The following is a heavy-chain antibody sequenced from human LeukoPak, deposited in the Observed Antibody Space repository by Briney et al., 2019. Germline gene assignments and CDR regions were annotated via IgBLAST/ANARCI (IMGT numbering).Heavy chain of an antibody. CDR2: ISPDSGAS. Sequence: ASVKVSCKASVYTFSGHYIHWVRQAPGQGREWMGWISPDSGASKYAQRLQGRVIMTRDTSISTAYMELSSLRSDDTAVYYCAKDRARVATMVDGFEVWGQGTMVTVS. CDR1: VYTFSGHY. V-gene: IGHV1-2*02. J-gene: IGHJ3*01. D-gene: IGHD5-12*01. CDR3: AKDRARVATMVDGFEV.